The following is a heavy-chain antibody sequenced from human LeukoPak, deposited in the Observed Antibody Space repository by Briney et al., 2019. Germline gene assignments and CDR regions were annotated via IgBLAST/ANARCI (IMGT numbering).Heavy chain of an antibody. Sequence: PSETLSLTCTVSGGSISSSSYYWSWIRQPPGKGLEWIGYIYYSGSTNYNPSLKSRVTISVDTSKNQFSLKLSSVTAADTAVYYCARSGGYSYGLSFFDYWGQGTLVTVSS. D-gene: IGHD5-18*01. CDR1: GGSISSSSYY. CDR2: IYYSGST. V-gene: IGHV4-61*05. CDR3: ARSGGYSYGLSFFDY. J-gene: IGHJ4*02.